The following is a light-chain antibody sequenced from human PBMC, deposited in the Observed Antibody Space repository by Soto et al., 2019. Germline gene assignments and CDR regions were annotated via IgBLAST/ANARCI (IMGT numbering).Light chain of an antibody. Sequence: QSALTQSASVSGSPGQSITISCTGTSSDIGGYNYVSWYQQHPDKAPKLMIFEVSNRPSGVSNRFSGSKSGNTASLTISGLXXXXXADYYCSSYTTSSTVAFGGGTKLTVL. J-gene: IGLJ2*01. CDR3: SSYTTSSTVA. CDR1: SSDIGGYNY. V-gene: IGLV2-14*01. CDR2: EVS.